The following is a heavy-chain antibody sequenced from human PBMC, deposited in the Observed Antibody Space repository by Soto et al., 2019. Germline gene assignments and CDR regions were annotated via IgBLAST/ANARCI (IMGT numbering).Heavy chain of an antibody. D-gene: IGHD4-17*01. CDR3: ARGDYVYYDYGMDV. CDR2: IIPIFGTA. V-gene: IGHV1-69*12. J-gene: IGHJ6*02. Sequence: QVQLVQSGAEVKKPGSSVKVSCKASGGTFSSYAISWVRQAPGQGLEWMGGIIPIFGTANYAQKFQGRVTITADESTSTAYKELSSLRSEDTAVYYCARGDYVYYDYGMDVWGQGTTVTVSS. CDR1: GGTFSSYA.